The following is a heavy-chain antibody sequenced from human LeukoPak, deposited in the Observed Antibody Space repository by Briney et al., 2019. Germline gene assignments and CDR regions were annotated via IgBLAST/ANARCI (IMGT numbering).Heavy chain of an antibody. V-gene: IGHV3-23*01. J-gene: IGHJ5*01. D-gene: IGHD6-13*01. Sequence: GGSLRLSCAASGFTFSSYSMNWVRQAPGKGLEWVSGIIGNGGSTYYAGPVKGRFTISRDNSKNTVYLQMNSLRADDTAVYYCAKELSPYSSSWFDYWGQGTLVTVSS. CDR1: GFTFSSYS. CDR3: AKELSPYSSSWFDY. CDR2: IIGNGGST.